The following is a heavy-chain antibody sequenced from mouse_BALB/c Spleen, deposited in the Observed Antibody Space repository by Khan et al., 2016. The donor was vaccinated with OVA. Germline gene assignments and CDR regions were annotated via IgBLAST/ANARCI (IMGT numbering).Heavy chain of an antibody. Sequence: EVQGVESGGDLVKPGGSLNLSCEASGFTFSSYGMSWLRQTPDKRLEWVATISNGGSYNYFPDSVKGRLTIYRDNAKNTLYLQMSSLKSEDTAMYYCARHRFTTPTAWFAYWGQGTLVTVFA. CDR2: ISNGGSYN. V-gene: IGHV5-6*01. CDR1: GFTFSSYG. CDR3: ARHRFTTPTAWFAY. J-gene: IGHJ3*01. D-gene: IGHD1-2*01.